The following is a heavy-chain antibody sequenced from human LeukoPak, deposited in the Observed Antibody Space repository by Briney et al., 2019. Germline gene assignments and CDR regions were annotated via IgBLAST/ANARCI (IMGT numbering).Heavy chain of an antibody. V-gene: IGHV4-31*11. Sequence: SETLSLTCAVSGDSITSGGYYWSWIRQRPGKGLEWIGYIYKTGSTYYNPSLKSRVTMSVDTSRNQFSLKVNSVTAADTAVYYCARDVLRWGQGTLVTVSS. CDR2: IYKTGST. J-gene: IGHJ4*02. CDR1: GDSITSGGYY. CDR3: ARDVLR.